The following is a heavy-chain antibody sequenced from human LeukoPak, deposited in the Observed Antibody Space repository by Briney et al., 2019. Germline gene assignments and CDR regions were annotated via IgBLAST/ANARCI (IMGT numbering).Heavy chain of an antibody. D-gene: IGHD1-26*01. CDR2: ISSSGSSI. J-gene: IGHJ4*02. Sequence: RGSLRLSRAASRFTFTRYSANWVRPAPGKGLERVSYISSSGSSIYYADSVTGRFTISRDNAKNSLYLQMNSLRAEDTAVYYCGRVGVGATTRVTDYWGQGTLDTVSS. V-gene: IGHV3-48*04. CDR1: RFTFTRYS. CDR3: GRVGVGATTRVTDY.